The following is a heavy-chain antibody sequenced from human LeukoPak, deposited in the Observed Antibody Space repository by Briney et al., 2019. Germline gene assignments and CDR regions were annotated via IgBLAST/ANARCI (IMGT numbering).Heavy chain of an antibody. Sequence: SETLSLTCTVSGGSISSSSYYWGWIRQPPGKGLEWIGSIYYSGSTYYNPSLKSRVTISVDTSKNQFSLKLSSETAADTAVYYCARHKTAGSSGWSSFDYYYYYGMDVWGQGTTVTVSS. D-gene: IGHD6-19*01. CDR3: ARHKTAGSSGWSSFDYYYYYGMDV. CDR1: GGSISSSSYY. CDR2: IYYSGST. J-gene: IGHJ6*02. V-gene: IGHV4-39*01.